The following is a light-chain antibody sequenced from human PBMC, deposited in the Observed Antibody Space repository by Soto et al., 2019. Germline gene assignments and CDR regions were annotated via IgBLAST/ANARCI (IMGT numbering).Light chain of an antibody. J-gene: IGLJ3*02. CDR3: CSHGGRTTFWV. V-gene: IGLV2-23*02. Sequence: QSVLTQPASVSGSPGQSITISCTGTSSDVGSYDLVSWYQQHPGKAPKVMIYEVSKRPSGVSNRFSGSKSGNTASLTISGLQAEDEADYYRCSHGGRTTFWVFGGGTKLTVL. CDR2: EVS. CDR1: SSDVGSYDL.